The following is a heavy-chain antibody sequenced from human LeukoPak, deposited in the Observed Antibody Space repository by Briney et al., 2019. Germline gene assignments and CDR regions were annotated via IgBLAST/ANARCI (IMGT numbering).Heavy chain of an antibody. Sequence: ASVKVSCKISGYSLTELAIHWVRQARGKGLEWMGGSDPEDVKTSFAEKFQGRVTFTEDTSTDTAFMELSRLRSDDTAVYYCATFQAYANSGHLRPYFDYWGQGTLVTVSS. D-gene: IGHD3-22*01. J-gene: IGHJ4*02. CDR3: ATFQAYANSGHLRPYFDY. CDR1: GYSLTELA. CDR2: SDPEDVKT. V-gene: IGHV1-24*01.